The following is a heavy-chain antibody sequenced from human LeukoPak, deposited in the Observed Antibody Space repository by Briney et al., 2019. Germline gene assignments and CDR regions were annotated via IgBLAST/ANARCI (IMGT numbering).Heavy chain of an antibody. CDR1: GGSISSYY. CDR2: IYYSGST. D-gene: IGHD4-11*01. Sequence: SETLSLTCTVSGGSISSYYWSWIRQPPGKGLEWIGYIYYSGSTNYNPSLKSRVTISVDTSKNQFSLKLSSVTAADTAVYYCARHPHDYSNFLRWFDPWGQGTLVTVSS. V-gene: IGHV4-59*08. J-gene: IGHJ5*02. CDR3: ARHPHDYSNFLRWFDP.